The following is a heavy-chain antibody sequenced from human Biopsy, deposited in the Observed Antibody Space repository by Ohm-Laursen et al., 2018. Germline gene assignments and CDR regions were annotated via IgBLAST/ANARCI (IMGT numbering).Heavy chain of an antibody. V-gene: IGHV4-59*01. D-gene: IGHD3-22*01. Sequence: GTLSLTCTVSGGSISDDYWNWIRQPPGKGLEWIGHIYYSVMTNYNPSLQSRVSISVDTSRNQVSLTLSSVTAADTAVYYCARDRGYYSDRTVPGYFDLWGRGTLVTVSS. J-gene: IGHJ2*01. CDR2: IYYSVMT. CDR3: ARDRGYYSDRTVPGYFDL. CDR1: GGSISDDY.